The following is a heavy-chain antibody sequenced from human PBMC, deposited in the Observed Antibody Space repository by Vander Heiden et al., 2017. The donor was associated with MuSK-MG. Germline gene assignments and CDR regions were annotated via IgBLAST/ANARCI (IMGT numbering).Heavy chain of an antibody. Sequence: EVQLLESGGGLVQPGGSLRLSCAASGFTFSSYVMSWVRQAPGKGLEWVSSITRSGGGTYYADSVKGRFTLSRDNSKNTLYLHMNSRRAVDTAVYYCAKQYSDYLGSAFDIWGQGTMVTVSS. D-gene: IGHD4-17*01. CDR1: GFTFSSYV. V-gene: IGHV3-23*01. J-gene: IGHJ3*02. CDR2: ITRSGGGT. CDR3: AKQYSDYLGSAFDI.